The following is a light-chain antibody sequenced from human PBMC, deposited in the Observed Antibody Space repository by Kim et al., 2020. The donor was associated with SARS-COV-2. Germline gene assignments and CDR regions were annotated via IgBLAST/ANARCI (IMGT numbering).Light chain of an antibody. J-gene: IGLJ3*02. CDR1: SSDVGDYDY. Sequence: GQSIAISCTGTSSDVGDYDYVSWYQQHPGKAPKLMIYDVSERPSGVSYRFSGSKSGNTASLTISRLRAEDEADYYCSSYTSRSTWVFGGGTQLTVL. V-gene: IGLV2-14*03. CDR3: SSYTSRSTWV. CDR2: DVS.